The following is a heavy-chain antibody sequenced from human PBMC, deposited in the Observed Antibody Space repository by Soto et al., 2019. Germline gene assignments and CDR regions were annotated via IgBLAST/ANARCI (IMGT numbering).Heavy chain of an antibody. CDR3: ARPSGSYLYYFDY. CDR2: IYSSGST. Sequence: QLQLQESGPGLVKPSETLSLTCTVSGGSISSSNYYWGWIRQPPGKGLEWIGSIYSSGSTYYNPSLKRRVTISVDTSKTQFSLKLSSVTSADTAVYYCARPSGSYLYYFDYWGQGTLVTVSS. D-gene: IGHD1-26*01. J-gene: IGHJ4*02. CDR1: GGSISSSNYY. V-gene: IGHV4-39*01.